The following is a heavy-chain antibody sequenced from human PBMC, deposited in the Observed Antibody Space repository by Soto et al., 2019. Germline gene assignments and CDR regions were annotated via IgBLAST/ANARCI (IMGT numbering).Heavy chain of an antibody. Sequence: GESLKISCKGSGYRFSSNYISWVRQMPGKGLEWVGRIDPTDSYTNYSPAFQGHVSISVDKSISTAYLEWSSLRAEDTAVYYCAGGHPPPDYWGQGTLVTVSS. CDR3: AGGHPPPDY. V-gene: IGHV5-10-1*01. CDR1: GYRFSSNY. CDR2: IDPTDSYT. J-gene: IGHJ4*02.